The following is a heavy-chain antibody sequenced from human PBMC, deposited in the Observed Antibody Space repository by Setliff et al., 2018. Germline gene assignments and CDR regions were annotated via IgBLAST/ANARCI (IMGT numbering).Heavy chain of an antibody. J-gene: IGHJ4*02. CDR1: GGPINSDRYY. Sequence: LSLTCTVSGGPINSDRYYWGWIRQPPGKGLEWIGSMYSSGSTYYNPSLKSRVTISVDTSQNQFSLKLSSVTAADTAAYYCASHPRVTIFGVVALDYWGQGILVTVSS. CDR2: MYSSGST. V-gene: IGHV4-39*01. CDR3: ASHPRVTIFGVVALDY. D-gene: IGHD3-3*01.